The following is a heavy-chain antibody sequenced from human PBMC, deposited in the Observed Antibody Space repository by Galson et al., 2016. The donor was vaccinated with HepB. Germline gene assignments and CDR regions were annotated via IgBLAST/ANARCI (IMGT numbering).Heavy chain of an antibody. CDR3: VRGSQAPTSFPDR. Sequence: TLSLTCSVSGDSVTGGGHYWSWIRQHPGRGLEWIGYIHYSGRAYYNPSLKSRSDISLDTPNNQFSLTLSSVTAADTAVYYCVRGSQAPTSFPDRWGQGTLVTVSS. CDR1: GDSVTGGGHY. CDR2: IHYSGRA. D-gene: IGHD2-15*01. J-gene: IGHJ5*02. V-gene: IGHV4-31*03.